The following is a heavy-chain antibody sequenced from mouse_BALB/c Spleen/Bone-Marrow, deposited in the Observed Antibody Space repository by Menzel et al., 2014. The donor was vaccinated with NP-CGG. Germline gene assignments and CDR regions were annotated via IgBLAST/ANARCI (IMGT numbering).Heavy chain of an antibody. J-gene: IGHJ1*01. Sequence: QVQLKESGPELVKPGASVRISCKASGYTFTSYYIHWVKQRPGQGLEWIGWIYPGNVNTKYNEKFRDKATLTADKSSSTAYMQLNSLTSEDSAAYFCAREVGRGGYFDVWGAGTTVTVSS. D-gene: IGHD1-1*02. CDR3: AREVGRGGYFDV. CDR2: IYPGNVNT. V-gene: IGHV1S56*01. CDR1: GYTFTSYY.